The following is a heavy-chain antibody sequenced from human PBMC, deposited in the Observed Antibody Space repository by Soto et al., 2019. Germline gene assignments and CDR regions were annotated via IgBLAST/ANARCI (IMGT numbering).Heavy chain of an antibody. CDR1: GFTFSLYA. CDR3: ARDQELPEY. Sequence: EVELLESGGGLVQPGGSLRLSCAASGFTFSLYAMSWVRQAPGKGLEWVSHISGSDGGTYYADSVKGRFTISRDNSKNTLYLQTNSLRAEDSAVYYCARDQELPEYWGQGTLVTVSS. V-gene: IGHV3-23*01. CDR2: ISGSDGGT. J-gene: IGHJ4*02. D-gene: IGHD6-13*01.